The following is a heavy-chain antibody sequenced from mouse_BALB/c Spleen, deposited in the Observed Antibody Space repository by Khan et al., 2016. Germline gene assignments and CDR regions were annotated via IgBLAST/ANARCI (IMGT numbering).Heavy chain of an antibody. CDR3: ARPGYYGFFAY. V-gene: IGHV4-1*02. CDR2: INPDSSTI. Sequence: EVKLLESGGGLVQPGGSLKLSCAASGFDFSRYWMSWVRHAPGKGLEWIGDINPDSSTINYTPSLKDKFIISRDNAKNTLYLQMSKVRSEDTARYYCARPGYYGFFAYWGQGTLVTVSA. J-gene: IGHJ3*01. CDR1: GFDFSRYW. D-gene: IGHD1-2*01.